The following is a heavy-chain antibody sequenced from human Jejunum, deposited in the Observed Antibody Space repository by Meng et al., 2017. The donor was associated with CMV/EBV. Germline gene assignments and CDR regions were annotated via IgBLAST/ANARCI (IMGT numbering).Heavy chain of an antibody. CDR3: ARDYTNYPYYFDY. J-gene: IGHJ4*02. CDR1: GFSLRSYE. D-gene: IGHD4-11*01. Sequence: SGFSLRSYEMNWVRQAPGKGLEWVSYINSRSSTKTYADSVRGRFTISRDNAKNSVYLQMSNLRAEDTAVYYCARDYTNYPYYFDYWGQGTGVTVSS. CDR2: INSRSSTK. V-gene: IGHV3-48*03.